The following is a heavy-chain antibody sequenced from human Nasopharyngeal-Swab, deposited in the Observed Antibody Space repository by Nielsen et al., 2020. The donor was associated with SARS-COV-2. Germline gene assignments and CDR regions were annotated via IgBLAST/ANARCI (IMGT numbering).Heavy chain of an antibody. V-gene: IGHV4-31*03. Sequence: SETLSLTCTVSGGSISSGGYYWSWIRKHPGKGLEWIGYIYYSGSTYYNPSLKSRVTIPVDTSKNQFSLKLSSVTAADTAVYYCARGDYYDSGGYSWGQGTLVTVSS. CDR2: IYYSGST. J-gene: IGHJ4*02. D-gene: IGHD3-22*01. CDR3: ARGDYYDSGGYS. CDR1: GGSISSGGYY.